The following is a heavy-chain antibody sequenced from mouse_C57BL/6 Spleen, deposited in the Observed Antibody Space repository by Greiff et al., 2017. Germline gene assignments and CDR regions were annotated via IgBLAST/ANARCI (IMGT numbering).Heavy chain of an antibody. CDR1: GYTFTSYW. Sequence: QVQLQQPGAELVKPGASVKMSCKASGYTFTSYWITWVKQRPGQGLEWIGDIYPGSGSTNYNEKFKSKATLTVDTSSSKAYMQLISLTSEDSAVYYCARSDYDGYAMDYWGQGTSVTVSS. V-gene: IGHV1-55*01. D-gene: IGHD2-4*01. CDR2: IYPGSGST. J-gene: IGHJ4*01. CDR3: ARSDYDGYAMDY.